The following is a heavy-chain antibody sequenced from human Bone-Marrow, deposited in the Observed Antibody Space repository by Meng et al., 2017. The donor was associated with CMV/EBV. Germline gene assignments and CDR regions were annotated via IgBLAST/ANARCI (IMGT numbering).Heavy chain of an antibody. V-gene: IGHV3-11*01. CDR2: ISSSGSTI. J-gene: IGHJ5*02. CDR1: FTCSDYY. D-gene: IGHD6-13*01. Sequence: FTCSDYYMSWIRQAPGKGLEWVSYISSSGSTIYYADSVKGRFTISRDNAKNSLYLQMNSLRAEDTAVYYCARDGIESSSWPTNWFDPWGQGTLVTVSS. CDR3: ARDGIESSSWPTNWFDP.